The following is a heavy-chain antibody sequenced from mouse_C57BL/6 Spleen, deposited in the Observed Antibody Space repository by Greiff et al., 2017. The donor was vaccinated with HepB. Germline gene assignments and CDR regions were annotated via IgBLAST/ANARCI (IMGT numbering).Heavy chain of an antibody. CDR3: TTFSYYGSSSFDY. J-gene: IGHJ2*01. Sequence: EVQLQQSGAELVRPGASVKLSCTASGFNIKDDYMHWVKQRPEQGLEWIGWIDPENGDTEYASKFQGKATITADTSSNTAYLQLSSLTSEDTAVYYCTTFSYYGSSSFDYWGQGTTLTVSS. V-gene: IGHV14-4*01. CDR1: GFNIKDDY. D-gene: IGHD1-1*01. CDR2: IDPENGDT.